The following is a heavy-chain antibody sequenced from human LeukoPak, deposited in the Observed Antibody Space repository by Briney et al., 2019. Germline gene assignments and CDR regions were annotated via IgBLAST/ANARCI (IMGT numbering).Heavy chain of an antibody. J-gene: IGHJ6*03. CDR1: GGSFSGYY. V-gene: IGHV4-34*01. CDR2: INHSGST. Sequence: SETLSLTCAVYGGSFSGYYWSWIRQPPGKGLEWMGEINHSGSTNYNPSLKSRVTISVDTSKNQFSLKLSSVTAADTAVYYCARGRIAVAGSRLNYMDVWGKGTTVTVSS. CDR3: ARGRIAVAGSRLNYMDV. D-gene: IGHD6-19*01.